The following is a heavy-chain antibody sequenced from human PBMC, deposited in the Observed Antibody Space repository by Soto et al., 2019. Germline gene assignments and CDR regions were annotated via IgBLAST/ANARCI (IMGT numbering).Heavy chain of an antibody. CDR1: GGSISSYY. CDR2: IYYSGST. CDR3: ARDKRYFDY. V-gene: IGHV4-59*01. Sequence: SETLSLTCTVSGGSISSYYWSWIRQPPGKGLEWIGYIYYSGSTNYNPSLKSRVTISVDTSKNQFSLKLSSVTAADTAVYYCARDKRYFDYWGQGTLVTVSS. J-gene: IGHJ4*02.